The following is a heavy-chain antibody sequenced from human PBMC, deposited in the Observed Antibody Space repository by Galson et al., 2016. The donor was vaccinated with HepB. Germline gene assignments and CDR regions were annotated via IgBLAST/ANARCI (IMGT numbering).Heavy chain of an antibody. V-gene: IGHV2-5*02. Sequence: PALVKPTQTLTLTCTFSGFSLSSGVSVGWIRQPPGKALEWLGIIYLDDRQRYSPSLKSRLTITKDTFKNQVVLTMTNVDPVDTATYCCAHGTPFRPGGWPTYFFDSWGQGTLVTVSS. J-gene: IGHJ4*02. CDR3: AHGTPFRPGGWPTYFFDS. CDR2: IYLDDRQ. D-gene: IGHD6-19*01. CDR1: GFSLSSGVS.